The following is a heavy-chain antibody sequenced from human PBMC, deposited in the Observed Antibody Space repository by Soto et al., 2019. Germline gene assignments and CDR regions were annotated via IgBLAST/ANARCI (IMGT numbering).Heavy chain of an antibody. CDR2: NYTSGST. J-gene: IGHJ3*02. Sequence: SETLSLTCTVSGGSISSYYWSWIRQPAGKGLEWIGRNYTSGSTNYNPSLKSRVTMSVDTSKNQFSLKLSSVTAADTAVYYCARDSSGYPLRYDAFDIWGQGTMVTVSS. CDR1: GGSISSYY. CDR3: ARDSSGYPLRYDAFDI. V-gene: IGHV4-4*07. D-gene: IGHD3-22*01.